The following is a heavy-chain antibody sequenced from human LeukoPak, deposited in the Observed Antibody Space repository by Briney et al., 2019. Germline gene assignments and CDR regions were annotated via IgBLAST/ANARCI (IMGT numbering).Heavy chain of an antibody. Sequence: SETPSLTCTVSGGSISSSSYYWGWIRQPPGKGLEWIGSIYYSGSTYYNPSLKSRVTISVDTSKNQFSLKLSSVTAADTAVYYCARAKGYCSGGSCYLPPFDPWGQGTLVTVSS. CDR3: ARAKGYCSGGSCYLPPFDP. D-gene: IGHD2-15*01. J-gene: IGHJ5*02. CDR2: IYYSGST. CDR1: GGSISSSSYY. V-gene: IGHV4-39*07.